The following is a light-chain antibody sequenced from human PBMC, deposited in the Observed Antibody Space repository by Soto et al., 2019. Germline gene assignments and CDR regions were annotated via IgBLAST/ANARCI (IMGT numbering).Light chain of an antibody. CDR1: QGISSY. Sequence: AIRMTQSPSSFSASTGDRVTITCRASQGISSYLAWYQQKPGKAPKLLVYAASTLQYGVPSRFSGSGSGTDFTLTISCLQSEDFATYFCQQYYTYPQTFGQGTK. CDR2: AAS. CDR3: QQYYTYPQT. J-gene: IGKJ2*01. V-gene: IGKV1-8*01.